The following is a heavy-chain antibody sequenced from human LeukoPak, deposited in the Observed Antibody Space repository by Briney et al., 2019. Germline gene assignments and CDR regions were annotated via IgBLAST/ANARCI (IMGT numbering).Heavy chain of an antibody. J-gene: IGHJ5*02. CDR2: INHSGST. Sequence: PSETLSLTCAVYGGSFSGYYWSWIRQPPGKGLEWIGEINHSGSTNYNPSLKSRVTISVDTSKNQFSLKLSSVTAADTAVYYCARVWYYDFWSGGKYNWFDPWGQGTLVTVSS. V-gene: IGHV4-34*01. CDR1: GGSFSGYY. D-gene: IGHD3-3*01. CDR3: ARVWYYDFWSGGKYNWFDP.